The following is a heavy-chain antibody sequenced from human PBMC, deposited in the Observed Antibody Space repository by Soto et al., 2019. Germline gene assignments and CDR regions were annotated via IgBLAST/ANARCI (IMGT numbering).Heavy chain of an antibody. CDR1: GFSLSTGGVG. V-gene: IGHV2-5*01. D-gene: IGHD3-22*01. Sequence: QIALKESGPTLVKPPQTLTLTCTFSGFSLSTGGVGVGWLRQPQGKALEWVALIYWNADKRYSPSLKSRLTITKDTSKNQVVHTMANMDPVATATYYCAHDSRDGYNWGQGTLVTVSS. CDR2: IYWNADK. J-gene: IGHJ4*02. CDR3: AHDSRDGYN.